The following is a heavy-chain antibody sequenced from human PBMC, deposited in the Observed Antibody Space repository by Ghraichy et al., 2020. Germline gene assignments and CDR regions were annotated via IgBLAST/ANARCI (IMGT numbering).Heavy chain of an antibody. CDR3: ERDRVVPATNDAFDI. CDR1: GGSISNSNYY. J-gene: IGHJ3*02. Sequence: SETLSLTCSVSGGSISNSNYYWGWIRQPPGKGLEWIGSIYYSGITDYNPSLKSLVTISVDTSKNQFSLKLNSVTAADTAIYYCERDRVVPATNDAFDIWGQGTKVTVFS. D-gene: IGHD2-2*01. V-gene: IGHV4-39*07. CDR2: IYYSGIT.